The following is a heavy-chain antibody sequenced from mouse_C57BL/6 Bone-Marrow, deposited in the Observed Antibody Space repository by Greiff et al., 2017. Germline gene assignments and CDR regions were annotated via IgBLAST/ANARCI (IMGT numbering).Heavy chain of an antibody. V-gene: IGHV1-50*01. Sequence: QVQLQQPGAELVKPGASVKLSCKASGYTFTSYWMQWVKQRPGQGLEWIGEIDPSDSYTNYNQKFKGKATLTVDTSSSTAYMQLSSLTSEDSAVYYCARAGTVVARKYYFDYWGQGTTLTVSS. CDR2: IDPSDSYT. CDR1: GYTFTSYW. D-gene: IGHD1-1*01. J-gene: IGHJ2*01. CDR3: ARAGTVVARKYYFDY.